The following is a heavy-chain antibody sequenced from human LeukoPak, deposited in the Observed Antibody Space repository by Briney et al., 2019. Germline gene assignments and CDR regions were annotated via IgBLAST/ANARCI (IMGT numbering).Heavy chain of an antibody. J-gene: IGHJ3*02. Sequence: SETLSLTCAVYGGSFSGYYWSWIRQPPGKGLEWTGEINHSGSTNYNPSLKSRVTISVDTSKNQFSLKLSSVTAADTAVYYCARSSARNYDFWSGYGKASGAFDIWGQGTMVTVSS. CDR3: ARSSARNYDFWSGYGKASGAFDI. D-gene: IGHD3-3*01. CDR1: GGSFSGYY. V-gene: IGHV4-34*01. CDR2: INHSGST.